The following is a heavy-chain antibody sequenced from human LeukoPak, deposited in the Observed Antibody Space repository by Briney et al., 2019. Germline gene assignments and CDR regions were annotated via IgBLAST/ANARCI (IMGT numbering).Heavy chain of an antibody. J-gene: IGHJ4*02. CDR1: GFIFSGSW. V-gene: IGHV3-7*03. CDR3: TTDTWYSAGH. D-gene: IGHD2-15*01. CDR2: IKKDGSEK. Sequence: GGSLRLSCTASGFIFSGSWMAWIRQAPGKGLEWVANIKKDGSEKYYVDSMKGRFTISRDNAKNSLFLQMNSLRAEDTAIYYCTTDTWYSAGHWGQGTLVTVSS.